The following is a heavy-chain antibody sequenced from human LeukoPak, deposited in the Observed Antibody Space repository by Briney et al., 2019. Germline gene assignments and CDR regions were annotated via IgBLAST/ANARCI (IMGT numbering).Heavy chain of an antibody. CDR1: GGSISSSNW. V-gene: IGHV4-4*02. J-gene: IGHJ3*02. CDR3: ARDKYYYDSSGYYDAFDI. D-gene: IGHD3-22*01. Sequence: SGTLSLTCAVPGGSISSSNWWSWVRQPPGKGLEWIGEICHSGSTNYNPSLKSRVTISVDKSKNQFSLKLSSVTAADTAVYYCARDKYYYDSSGYYDAFDIWGQGTMVTVSS. CDR2: ICHSGST.